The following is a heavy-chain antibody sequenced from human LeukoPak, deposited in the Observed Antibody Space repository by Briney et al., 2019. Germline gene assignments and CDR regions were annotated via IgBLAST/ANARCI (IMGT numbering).Heavy chain of an antibody. CDR1: GFSVSDYY. CDR2: VGNSDNHI. D-gene: IGHD2-2*01. V-gene: IGHV3-11*01. Sequence: KSGGSLRLSCAASGFSVSDYYTSWIRQAPGKGLEWVSVVGNSDNHIDHADSVKGRFTISRDDAKNSVSLHMNSLRVEDTAIYYCAREQWYRFDNWGQGALVTVSS. J-gene: IGHJ4*02. CDR3: AREQWYRFDN.